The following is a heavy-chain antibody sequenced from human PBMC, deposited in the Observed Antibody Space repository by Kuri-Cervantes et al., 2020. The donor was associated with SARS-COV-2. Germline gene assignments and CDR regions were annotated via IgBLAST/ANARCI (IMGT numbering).Heavy chain of an antibody. Sequence: GGTXRLSVAASGFTLNDYCMNWVRLAPGRGLEWVSYIRTTASTRYYADSVKGRFTVSRDNAKNLLLLQMNSLRDEDTSLYYCTRGGDYVDHWGQGALVTVSS. V-gene: IGHV3-48*02. J-gene: IGHJ4*02. CDR3: TRGGDYVDH. CDR1: GFTLNDYC. CDR2: IRTTASTR.